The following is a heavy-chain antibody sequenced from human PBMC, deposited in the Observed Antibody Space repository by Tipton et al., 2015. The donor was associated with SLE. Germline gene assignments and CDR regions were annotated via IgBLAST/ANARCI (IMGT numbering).Heavy chain of an antibody. CDR3: AKDMGYCSSTSCYTGGMDV. CDR1: GFTFDDYA. V-gene: IGHV3-43D*03. J-gene: IGHJ6*02. D-gene: IGHD2-2*02. CDR2: ISWDGGST. Sequence: SLRLSCAASGFTFDDYAMHWVRQAPGKGLEWVSLISWDGGSTYYADSVKGRFTISRDNSKNSLYLQMNSLRAEDTALYYCAKDMGYCSSTSCYTGGMDVWGQGTTVTVSS.